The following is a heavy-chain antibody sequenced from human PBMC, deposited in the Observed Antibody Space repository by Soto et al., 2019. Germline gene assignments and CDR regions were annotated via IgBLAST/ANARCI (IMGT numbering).Heavy chain of an antibody. D-gene: IGHD6-19*01. V-gene: IGHV3-23*01. Sequence: PGGSLRLSWAASGCTFSSYAMSWVSQAPGKGLEWVSAISGSGGSTYYADSVKGRFTISRDNSKNTLYLQMNSLRAEDTAVYYCAKSDSGWYEGSNFDYWGQGTLVTV. J-gene: IGHJ4*02. CDR1: GCTFSSYA. CDR3: AKSDSGWYEGSNFDY. CDR2: ISGSGGST.